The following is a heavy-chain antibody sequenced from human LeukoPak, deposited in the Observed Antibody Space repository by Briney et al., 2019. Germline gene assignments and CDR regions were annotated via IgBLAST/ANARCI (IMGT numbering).Heavy chain of an antibody. Sequence: PGGSLRLSCAASGFTFGSYWMHWVRQVPGKGLMWVARVNLDGRSTSYAESVKGRFTISRDNAKFTVYLQMNSLRADDTAAYYCVRDVWGDRDGFFEYWGQGALVTVST. CDR2: VNLDGRST. D-gene: IGHD5-24*01. CDR3: VRDVWGDRDGFFEY. V-gene: IGHV3-74*01. J-gene: IGHJ4*02. CDR1: GFTFGSYW.